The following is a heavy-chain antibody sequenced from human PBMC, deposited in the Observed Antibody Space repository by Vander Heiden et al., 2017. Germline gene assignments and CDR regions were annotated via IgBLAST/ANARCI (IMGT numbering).Heavy chain of an antibody. V-gene: IGHV3-9*01. Sequence: EVQLVESGGGLVQPGRSLRLSCAASGFTFDDYARHWVRQAPGKGLEWVSGISWKSGSIGYADSVKGRFTISRDNAKNSLYLQMNSLRAEDTALYYCAKASSNWYSSASLDYWGQGTLVTVSS. CDR1: GFTFDDYA. J-gene: IGHJ4*02. CDR3: AKASSNWYSSASLDY. CDR2: ISWKSGSI. D-gene: IGHD6-25*01.